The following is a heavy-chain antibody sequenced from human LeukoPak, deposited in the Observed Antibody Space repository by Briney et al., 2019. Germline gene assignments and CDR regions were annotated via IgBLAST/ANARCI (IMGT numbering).Heavy chain of an antibody. CDR3: ARAQKYSSSSGDFQH. CDR1: GYTFTSYD. J-gene: IGHJ1*01. V-gene: IGHV1-8*03. CDR2: MNPNSGNT. D-gene: IGHD6-6*01. Sequence: ASVKVSCKASGYTFTSYDINWVRQATGQGLEWMGWMNPNSGNTGYVQKFQGRVTITRNTSISTAYMELSSLRSEDTAVYYCARAQKYSSSSGDFQHWGQGTLVTVSS.